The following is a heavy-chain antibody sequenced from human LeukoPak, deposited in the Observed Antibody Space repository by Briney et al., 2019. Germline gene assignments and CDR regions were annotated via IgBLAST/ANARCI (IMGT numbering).Heavy chain of an antibody. CDR1: GFYFRGFW. Sequence: GSLRLSCAASGFYFRGFWMHWIRQAPGKGLEWVSRTDGDGTITTYAESVKGRFTISRDNAKNTLFLQLNSLRVDDTAVYYCVRDPRNMGFGPWGQGTLVTVSS. D-gene: IGHD1-26*01. CDR2: TDGDGTIT. V-gene: IGHV3-74*03. J-gene: IGHJ5*02. CDR3: VRDPRNMGFGP.